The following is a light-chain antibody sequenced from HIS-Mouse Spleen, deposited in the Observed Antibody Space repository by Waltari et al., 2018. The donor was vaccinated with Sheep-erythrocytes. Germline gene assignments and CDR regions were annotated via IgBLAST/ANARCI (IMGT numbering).Light chain of an antibody. V-gene: IGLV2-14*01. CDR1: SSDVGGYNY. J-gene: IGLJ2*01. CDR3: SSYTSSSTPVV. CDR2: EFS. Sequence: QSALTQPASVSGSPGQSITISCTGTSSDVGGYNYVSWYQQYPGKAPKLMIYEFSNRPSGVSNRFSGSKSGNTASLTISGLQAEDEADYYCSSYTSSSTPVVFGGGTKLTVL.